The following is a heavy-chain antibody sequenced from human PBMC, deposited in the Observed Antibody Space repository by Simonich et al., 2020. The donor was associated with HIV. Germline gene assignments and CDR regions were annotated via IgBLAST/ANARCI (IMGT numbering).Heavy chain of an antibody. V-gene: IGHV4-39*07. D-gene: IGHD3-22*01. Sequence: QLQLQESGPGLVKPSETLSLTCTVSGGSISSNNYYWNWIRQPPGTGLEWIGEINHRGSTNHNPSLMSRVTISVDTSKNQFSLKLSAVTAADTAVYYCARGVDLYDSSPRGFDYWAQGTLVTVSS. J-gene: IGHJ4*02. CDR1: GGSISSNNYY. CDR3: ARGVDLYDSSPRGFDY. CDR2: INHRGST.